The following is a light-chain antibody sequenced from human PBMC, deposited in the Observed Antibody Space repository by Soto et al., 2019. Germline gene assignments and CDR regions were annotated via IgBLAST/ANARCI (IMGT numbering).Light chain of an antibody. CDR2: GAS. CDR3: QQSYSTPWT. V-gene: IGKV3-15*01. Sequence: EIVMTQSPATLSVSPGERATLSCRASQSIGSNLAWYRQKPGQAPRLLIYGASTRATGIPARFSGSGSGTEFTLTISSLQPEDFATYYCQQSYSTPWTFGQGTKVDIK. CDR1: QSIGSN. J-gene: IGKJ1*01.